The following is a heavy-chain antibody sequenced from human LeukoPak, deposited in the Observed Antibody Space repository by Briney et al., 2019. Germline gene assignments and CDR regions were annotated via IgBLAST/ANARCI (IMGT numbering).Heavy chain of an antibody. J-gene: IGHJ6*03. Sequence: PGGSLRLSCAASGFTVSSNYMSWVRQAPGKGLEWVSVIYSGGSTYYADSVKGRFTISRDNSKNTLYLQMNSLRAEDTAVYYCARLGPLGTTALNYYYYYMDVWGKGTTVTVSS. CDR2: IYSGGST. CDR1: GFTVSSNY. D-gene: IGHD4-17*01. V-gene: IGHV3-66*02. CDR3: ARLGPLGTTALNYYYYYMDV.